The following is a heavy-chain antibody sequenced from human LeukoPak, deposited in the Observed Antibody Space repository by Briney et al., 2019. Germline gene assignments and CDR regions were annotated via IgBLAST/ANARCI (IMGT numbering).Heavy chain of an antibody. CDR2: ISSSSSYI. Sequence: GGSLRLSCAASGFTFSSYSMNWVRQAPGKGLEWVSSISSSSSYIYYADSVKGRFTISRDNAKNSLYLQMNSLRAEETAVYYCAGPGHDYGDYFGYWGQGTLVTVSS. CDR3: AGPGHDYGDYFGY. J-gene: IGHJ4*02. CDR1: GFTFSSYS. D-gene: IGHD4-17*01. V-gene: IGHV3-21*01.